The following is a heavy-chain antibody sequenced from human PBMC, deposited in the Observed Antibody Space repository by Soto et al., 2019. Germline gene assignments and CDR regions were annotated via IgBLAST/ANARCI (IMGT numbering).Heavy chain of an antibody. D-gene: IGHD1-1*01. Sequence: SRRLAFAASGFICRSYDMSWVLPAPGKGLEWVSTILVDGRTFYVDSVEGRFTISRDSSQNTVYLQMNSLTAGDTALYYCAKATANGRGAFDICGQGTMVTVSS. V-gene: IGHV3-23*01. CDR1: GFICRSYD. CDR2: ILVDGRT. CDR3: AKATANGRGAFDI. J-gene: IGHJ3*02.